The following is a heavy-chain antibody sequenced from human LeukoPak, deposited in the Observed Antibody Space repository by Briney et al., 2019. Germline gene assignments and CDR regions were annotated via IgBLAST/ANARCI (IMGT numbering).Heavy chain of an antibody. J-gene: IGHJ4*02. V-gene: IGHV4-59*01. CDR1: GGSISSYY. D-gene: IGHD3/OR15-3a*01. Sequence: SETLSLTCTVSGGSISSYYWIWIRQPPGEGLEWIGYIYYSGSTNYNPSLKSRVTISVDTSKNQFSLKVSSVTAADTAVYYCARRTGYYDGFDYWGQGTLVTVSS. CDR3: ARRTGYYDGFDY. CDR2: IYYSGST.